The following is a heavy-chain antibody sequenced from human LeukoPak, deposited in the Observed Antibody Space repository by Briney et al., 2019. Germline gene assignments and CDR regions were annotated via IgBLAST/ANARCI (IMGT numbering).Heavy chain of an antibody. J-gene: IGHJ4*02. D-gene: IGHD6-13*01. CDR3: AKDQKSIAATGYDY. Sequence: GGSLRLSCAASGFTFGHYAMSWVRQGPGKGLEWVSTISGSGGSTYYADSVKGRFTISRDNSKNTLFLQMNSLRADDTDVYFCAKDQKSIAATGYDYWGQGTLVTVSS. CDR2: ISGSGGST. V-gene: IGHV3-23*01. CDR1: GFTFGHYA.